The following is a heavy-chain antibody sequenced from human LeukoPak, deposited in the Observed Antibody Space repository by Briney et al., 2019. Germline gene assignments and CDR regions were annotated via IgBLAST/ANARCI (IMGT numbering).Heavy chain of an antibody. CDR2: IYYSGST. J-gene: IGHJ4*02. Sequence: SETLSLTCIVSGGSISSYYWSWIRQPPGKGLEWIGYIYYSGSTNYNPSLKSRVTISVDTSKNQFSLELRSVTAADTAVYYCARGGYDSSGYYLVYWGQGTLVTVSS. D-gene: IGHD3-22*01. V-gene: IGHV4-59*01. CDR1: GGSISSYY. CDR3: ARGGYDSSGYYLVY.